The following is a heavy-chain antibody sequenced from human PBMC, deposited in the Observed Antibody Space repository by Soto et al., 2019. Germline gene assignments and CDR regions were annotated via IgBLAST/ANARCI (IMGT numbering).Heavy chain of an antibody. CDR2: MNPNSGNT. CDR3: ARESGYDFHDAFDI. J-gene: IGHJ3*02. V-gene: IGHV1-8*01. Sequence: QVQLVQSGAEVKKPGASVKVSCKASGYTFTSYDINWVRQATGQGLEWMGWMNPNSGNTGYAQKFQGRVTMTRNTSITTAYMELSSLRSEDTAVYYCARESGYDFHDAFDIWGQGTMVTVSS. CDR1: GYTFTSYD. D-gene: IGHD5-12*01.